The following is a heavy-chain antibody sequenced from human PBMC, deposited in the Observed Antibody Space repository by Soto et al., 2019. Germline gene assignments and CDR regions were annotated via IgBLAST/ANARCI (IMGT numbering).Heavy chain of an antibody. D-gene: IGHD2-21*01. CDR2: IYYSGST. V-gene: IGHV4-31*03. CDR3: ARDQVRTAYGMDV. CDR1: GGSISSGGYY. J-gene: IGHJ6*02. Sequence: SETLSLTCTVSGGSISSGGYYWSWIRQHPGKGLEWIGYIYYSGSTYYNPSLKSRVTISVDTSKNQFSLKLSPVTAADTAVYYCARDQVRTAYGMDVWGQGTTVTVSS.